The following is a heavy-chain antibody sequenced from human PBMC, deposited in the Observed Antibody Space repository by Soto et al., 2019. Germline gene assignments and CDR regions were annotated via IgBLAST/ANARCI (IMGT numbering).Heavy chain of an antibody. CDR3: AKGAMPEHYGVTLFDY. CDR1: GFSFRSYA. Sequence: QLLESGGGLIQPGGSLRLSCEASGFSFRSYALSWVRQAPGKGLEWVSTISAGGRAYYADSVMGRFTIAKDTSKNTLILQARSPRAEDTAVYYCAKGAMPEHYGVTLFDYWGQGTRVTVSS. V-gene: IGHV3-23*01. CDR2: ISAGGRA. J-gene: IGHJ4*02. D-gene: IGHD4-17*01.